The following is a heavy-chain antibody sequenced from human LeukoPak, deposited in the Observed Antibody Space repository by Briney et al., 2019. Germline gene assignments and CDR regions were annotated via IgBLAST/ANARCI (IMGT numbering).Heavy chain of an antibody. J-gene: IGHJ6*03. Sequence: GGSLRLSCAASGFTFSSYGMHWVRQAPGKGLEWVAFIRYDGSNKYYADSVKGRFTISRDNSKNTLYLQMNSLRAEDTAVYYCAKIYGSGSFWELDYYYYYMDVWGKGTTVTISS. D-gene: IGHD3-10*01. CDR1: GFTFSSYG. V-gene: IGHV3-30*02. CDR2: IRYDGSNK. CDR3: AKIYGSGSFWELDYYYYYMDV.